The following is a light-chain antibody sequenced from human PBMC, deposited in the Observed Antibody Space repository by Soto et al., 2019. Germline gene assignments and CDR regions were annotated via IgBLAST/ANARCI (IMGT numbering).Light chain of an antibody. Sequence: QSVLTQPPSVSAAPGQTVTISCSGSGSNIGNNYVSWYQQLPGTAPKLLIFDNNKRPSGIPDRFSGSKSGTSATLGITGLQTGDEADYYCGTWDTSLSAVLFGGGTKLTVL. CDR1: GSNIGNNY. V-gene: IGLV1-51*01. CDR3: GTWDTSLSAVL. J-gene: IGLJ2*01. CDR2: DNN.